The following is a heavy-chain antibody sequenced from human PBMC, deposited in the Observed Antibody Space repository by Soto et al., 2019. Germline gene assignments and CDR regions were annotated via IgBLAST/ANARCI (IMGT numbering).Heavy chain of an antibody. D-gene: IGHD5-18*01. CDR3: ARDQPGCSYGYGLGY. V-gene: IGHV3-21*01. J-gene: IGHJ4*02. CDR2: ISSSSIYI. Sequence: EVQLVESGGGLVKPGGSLRLSCAASGFTFSSYSMNWVRQAPGKGLEWVSSISSSSIYIYYADSVKARFTISRDNAKNSLYLQMTSLRAEDTAVYYCARDQPGCSYGYGLGYWGQGTLVTVSS. CDR1: GFTFSSYS.